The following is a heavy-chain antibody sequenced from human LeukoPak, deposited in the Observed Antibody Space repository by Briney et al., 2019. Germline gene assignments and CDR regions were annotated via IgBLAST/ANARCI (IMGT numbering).Heavy chain of an antibody. D-gene: IGHD2-15*01. Sequence: PGGSLRLSCAASGFTFSSYEMNWVRQAPGKGLEWVSATSSSDDGKYYADSVRGRFTISRDNSRNTMYLQMNSLRAEDAAVYYCAKAPVTSCRGAFCYPFDSWGQGTLVTVSS. CDR3: AKAPVTSCRGAFCYPFDS. CDR2: TSSSDDGK. CDR1: GFTFSSYE. V-gene: IGHV3-23*01. J-gene: IGHJ4*02.